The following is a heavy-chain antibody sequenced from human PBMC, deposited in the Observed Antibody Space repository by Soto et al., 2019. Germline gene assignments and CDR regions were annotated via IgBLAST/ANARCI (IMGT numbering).Heavy chain of an antibody. CDR2: INAGNGNT. Sequence: ASVKVSCKASRYTLTSYAMHWVRQAPGQRLEWMGWINAGNGNTKYSQKFQGRVTITRDTSASTAYMELSSLRSEDTAVYYCAREEYYDFWSGLMDVWGQGTTVTVSS. V-gene: IGHV1-3*01. CDR1: RYTLTSYA. D-gene: IGHD3-3*01. J-gene: IGHJ6*02. CDR3: AREEYYDFWSGLMDV.